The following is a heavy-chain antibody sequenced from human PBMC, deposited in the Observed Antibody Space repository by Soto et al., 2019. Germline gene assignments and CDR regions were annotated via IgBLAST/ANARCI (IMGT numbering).Heavy chain of an antibody. V-gene: IGHV3-48*02. Sequence: PGWSLRLSCASSVFTFISCSMNWVRQAPGKGLEWVSFISGSGDTKYYADSAKGRFTIPRDNAKNSLYLQMSSLRDEDTAVYYCAKYCSSDVCFDYWGQGTLVTVSS. D-gene: IGHD2-8*01. CDR3: AKYCSSDVCFDY. J-gene: IGHJ4*02. CDR1: VFTFISCS. CDR2: ISGSGDTK.